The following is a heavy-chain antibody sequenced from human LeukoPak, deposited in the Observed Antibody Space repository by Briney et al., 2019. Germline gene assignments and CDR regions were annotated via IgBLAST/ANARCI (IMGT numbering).Heavy chain of an antibody. J-gene: IGHJ4*02. D-gene: IGHD6-19*01. CDR2: ISSSSSTI. V-gene: IGHV3-48*01. CDR3: ASGAVAGKTETYYFDY. Sequence: GGSLRLSCAASGFSFSRHSMNWVRLAPGKGLEWVSYISSSSSTIYYADSVKGRFTISRDNAKNSLYLQMNSLRAEDTAVYYCASGAVAGKTETYYFDYWGQGTLVTVSS. CDR1: GFSFSRHS.